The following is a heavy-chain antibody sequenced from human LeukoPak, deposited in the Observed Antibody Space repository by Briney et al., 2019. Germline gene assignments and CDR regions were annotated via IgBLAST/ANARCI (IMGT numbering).Heavy chain of an antibody. CDR3: AKGRGGSYISFFDY. D-gene: IGHD1-26*01. V-gene: IGHV3-23*01. CDR2: ISGSGGST. Sequence: PGGSLRLSCAASGFTFSSYGMSWVRQAPGKGLEWVSAISGSGGSTYYADSVKGRFTISRDNSKNTLYLQMNSLRAEDTAVYYCAKGRGGSYISFFDYWGQGTLVTVSS. CDR1: GFTFSSYG. J-gene: IGHJ4*02.